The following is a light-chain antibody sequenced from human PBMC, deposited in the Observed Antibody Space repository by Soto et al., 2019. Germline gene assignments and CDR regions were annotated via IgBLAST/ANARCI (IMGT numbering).Light chain of an antibody. J-gene: IGLJ2*01. Sequence: QSVLTQPPSVSGAPGQRVTISCTGRSSNIGAGYDVHWYQQHPGTAPKLLIYGNSNRPSGVPDRFSGSKSGTSASLAITGLQAEDEAVYYCQSYDSSLSGVVFGGGTKLTVL. CDR1: SSNIGAGYD. V-gene: IGLV1-40*01. CDR2: GNS. CDR3: QSYDSSLSGVV.